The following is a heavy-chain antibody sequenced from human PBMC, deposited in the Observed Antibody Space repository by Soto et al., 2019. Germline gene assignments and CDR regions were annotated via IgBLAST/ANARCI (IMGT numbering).Heavy chain of an antibody. CDR3: AREFWYVWFDP. V-gene: IGHV1-3*01. J-gene: IGHJ5*02. Sequence: QVQLVQSGAEVKKPGAPVKVSCKASGYTFTSYAMHWVRQAPGQRLEWMGWINAGNGNTKYSQKFQGRVTITRDTSASTAYMELSSLRSEDTAVYYCAREFWYVWFDPWGQGTLVTVSS. CDR2: INAGNGNT. CDR1: GYTFTSYA. D-gene: IGHD6-13*01.